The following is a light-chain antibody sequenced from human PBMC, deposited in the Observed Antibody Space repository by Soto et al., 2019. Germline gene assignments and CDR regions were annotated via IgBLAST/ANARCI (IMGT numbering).Light chain of an antibody. Sequence: EILLTQSPDTLSLSPGERATLPCRASQYIDTDLAWYQQKPGQAPRLLIYDASNRATGIPARFSGSGSGTDFTLTISSLEPEDFAVYYCQQRSNWPLLTFGGGTKVDIK. CDR1: QYIDTD. CDR3: QQRSNWPLLT. J-gene: IGKJ4*01. CDR2: DAS. V-gene: IGKV3-11*01.